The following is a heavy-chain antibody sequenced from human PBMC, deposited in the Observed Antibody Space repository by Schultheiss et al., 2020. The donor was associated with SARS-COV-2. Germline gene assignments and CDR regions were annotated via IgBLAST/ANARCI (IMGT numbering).Heavy chain of an antibody. Sequence: SETLSLTCTVSGGSISTYYWSWIRQPPGKGLEWIGRIYTSGSTYYNPSLKSRVTISVDTSKNQFSLKLSSVTAADTAVYYCARGQPSRYCSSTSCYMGRYYYYYYMDVWGKGTTVTVSS. V-gene: IGHV4-4*07. CDR2: IYTSGST. CDR3: ARGQPSRYCSSTSCYMGRYYYYYYMDV. J-gene: IGHJ6*03. CDR1: GGSISTYY. D-gene: IGHD2-2*02.